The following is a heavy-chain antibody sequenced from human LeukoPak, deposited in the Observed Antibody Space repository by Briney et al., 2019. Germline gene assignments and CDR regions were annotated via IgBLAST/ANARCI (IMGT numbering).Heavy chain of an antibody. Sequence: SQTLSLTCTVSVGSISSGVYYWSWIRQPPGKGLEWLGYFYYCGSTYYSPSLKSRLTLSVDTSKNQFSLKLSSVTAADTAVYYCARGLDGYNYDYWGQGTLVTVSS. D-gene: IGHD5-24*01. J-gene: IGHJ4*02. CDR3: ARGLDGYNYDY. CDR1: VGSISSGVYY. CDR2: FYYCGST. V-gene: IGHV4-30-4*01.